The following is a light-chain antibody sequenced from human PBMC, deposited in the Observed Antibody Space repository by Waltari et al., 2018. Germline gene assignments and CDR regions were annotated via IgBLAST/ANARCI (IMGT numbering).Light chain of an antibody. CDR3: AAWDDNLTGPL. CDR2: KNN. V-gene: IGLV1-47*01. J-gene: IGLJ3*02. CDR1: SSNIGGNF. Sequence: SVLTQPPSASGTPGQTVTIPCSGSSSNIGGNFVYWYQQLPGIAPQPLYYKNNQPPAGAPDRFSGSKSGTSASLAISGLRSDDEAEYYCAAWDDNLTGPLFGGGTKVTVL.